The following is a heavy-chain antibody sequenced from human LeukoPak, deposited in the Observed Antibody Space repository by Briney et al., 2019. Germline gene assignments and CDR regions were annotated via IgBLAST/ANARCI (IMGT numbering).Heavy chain of an antibody. CDR3: AREGGVVPALFDY. CDR1: GFTFSSYA. V-gene: IGHV3-30-3*01. CDR2: ISYDGSNK. Sequence: GRSLRLSCAASGFTFSSYAMHWVRQAPGKGLEWVAVISYDGSNKYYADSVKGRFTISRDNSKNTLYLQMNSLRAEDTAVYYCAREGGVVPALFDYWGQGTLVTVSS. J-gene: IGHJ4*02. D-gene: IGHD2-2*01.